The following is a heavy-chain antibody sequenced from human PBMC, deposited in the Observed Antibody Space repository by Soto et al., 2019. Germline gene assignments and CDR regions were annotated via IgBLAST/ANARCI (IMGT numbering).Heavy chain of an antibody. Sequence: PGGSQSLSCAASGFTFSGYAMSWVRQAPGKGLEWVSAISGSGGSTYYADSVKGRFTISRDNSKNTLYLQMNSLRAEDTAVYYCAKGPSPYCSGGSCILFYWGQGTLVTVSS. J-gene: IGHJ4*02. D-gene: IGHD2-15*01. CDR3: AKGPSPYCSGGSCILFY. V-gene: IGHV3-23*01. CDR1: GFTFSGYA. CDR2: ISGSGGST.